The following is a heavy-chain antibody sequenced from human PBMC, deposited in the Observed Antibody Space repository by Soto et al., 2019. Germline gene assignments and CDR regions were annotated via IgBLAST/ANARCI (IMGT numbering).Heavy chain of an antibody. CDR2: IYYSGST. J-gene: IGHJ4*02. CDR3: ARYTGDLY. V-gene: IGHV4-39*01. Sequence: SETLSLTCTVSGVSVSRSAYYWGGIRQPPGKGLEWIGSIYYSGSTYYNPSLKSRVTISVDTSTNQFSLRLSSVSAADTAVYYCARYTGDLYWGQGTLVTVSS. D-gene: IGHD3-10*01. CDR1: GVSVSRSAYY.